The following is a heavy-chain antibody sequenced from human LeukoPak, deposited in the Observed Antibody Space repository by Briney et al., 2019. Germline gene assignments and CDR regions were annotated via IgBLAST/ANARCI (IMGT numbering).Heavy chain of an antibody. CDR3: ARAPSEIGGYCPEYFRH. D-gene: IGHD2-21*01. CDR2: IKSDGKT. J-gene: IGHJ1*01. Sequence: GGSLRLSCAASGFSFSSYWMHWVRQAPGKGLVWVSRIKSDGKTNYADSVKGRFTISRDNAKNTVSLQMNSLRAEDTGVYYCARAPSEIGGYCPEYFRHWGQGTLVTVSS. V-gene: IGHV3-74*01. CDR1: GFSFSSYW.